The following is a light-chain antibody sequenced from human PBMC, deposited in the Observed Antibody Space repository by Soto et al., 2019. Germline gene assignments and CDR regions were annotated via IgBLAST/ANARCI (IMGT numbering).Light chain of an antibody. J-gene: IGLJ2*01. Sequence: NFMLTQPHSVSASPGKTITISCTRSSGSIGSNLVQWYQQRPGSSPTTVIYEDYHRPSAVPDRFSGSIVSSSYSASLSVSGLETEDEADYYCQSYDTSNRGVVFGGGTKLTVL. CDR3: QSYDTSNRGVV. V-gene: IGLV6-57*01. CDR1: SGSIGSNL. CDR2: EDY.